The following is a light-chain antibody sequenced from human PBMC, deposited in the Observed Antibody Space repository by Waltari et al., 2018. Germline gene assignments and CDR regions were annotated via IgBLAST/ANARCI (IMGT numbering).Light chain of an antibody. J-gene: IGKJ1*01. Sequence: EMVLTQSPVTLSLSPGERAILSCRASQSISSSYLTWFQQKPGQAPRLRIYGASTRATCIPDRFSGAGSGTNFALTISSLQSEDFAVYYCQQYNNWPTTFGQGTKVEIK. CDR2: GAS. CDR3: QQYNNWPTT. V-gene: IGKV3D-15*01. CDR1: QSISSS.